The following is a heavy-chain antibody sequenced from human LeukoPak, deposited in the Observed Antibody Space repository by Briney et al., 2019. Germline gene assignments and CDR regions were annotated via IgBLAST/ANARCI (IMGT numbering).Heavy chain of an antibody. D-gene: IGHD1-1*01. Sequence: PGGSLRLSCAASGFTFSDYDMHWVREATGKGREEGSAIGTAGDTYYTGSVKGRFTISRENAKNSLYLQMNSLRAGDTAVYYCARVAKERVGGVYYFDYWGQGTLVTVSS. CDR3: ARVAKERVGGVYYFDY. CDR1: GFTFSDYD. CDR2: IGTAGDT. V-gene: IGHV3-13*01. J-gene: IGHJ4*02.